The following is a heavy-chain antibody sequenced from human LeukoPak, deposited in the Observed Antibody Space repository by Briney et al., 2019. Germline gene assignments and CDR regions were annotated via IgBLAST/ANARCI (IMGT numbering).Heavy chain of an antibody. Sequence: PSETLSLTCAVYGGSFSGYYWSWIRQPPGKGLEWIGYIYYSGSTNYNPSLKSRVTISVDTSKNQFSLKLSSVTAADMAVYYCARHNDTPYYYDSPDAFDIWGQGTMVAVSS. CDR3: ARHNDTPYYYDSPDAFDI. J-gene: IGHJ3*02. D-gene: IGHD3-22*01. CDR1: GGSFSGYY. V-gene: IGHV4-59*08. CDR2: IYYSGST.